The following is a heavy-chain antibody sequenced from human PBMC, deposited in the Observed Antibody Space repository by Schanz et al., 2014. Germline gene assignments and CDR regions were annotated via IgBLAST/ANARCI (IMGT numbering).Heavy chain of an antibody. CDR1: GYTFTSYG. CDR3: ARGGYSSGWYDRDIARFDY. J-gene: IGHJ4*02. D-gene: IGHD6-19*01. CDR2: ISAYNGNT. Sequence: QVQLVQSGAEVKKPGASVKVSCKASGYTFTSYGINWVRQAPGQGLEWMGWISAYNGNTNYAQKRQGRGTMTTDTSTSTAYMELRSLRSDDTAVYYCARGGYSSGWYDRDIARFDYWGQGTLVTVSS. V-gene: IGHV1-18*01.